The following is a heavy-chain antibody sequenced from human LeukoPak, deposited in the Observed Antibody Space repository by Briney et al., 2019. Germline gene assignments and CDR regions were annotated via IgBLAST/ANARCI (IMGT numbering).Heavy chain of an antibody. J-gene: IGHJ6*02. Sequence: GRSLRLSCAASGFTFSTSGMHWVRQAPGKGLVWVSRINSDGSSTSYADSVKGRFTISRDNSKNTLYLQMNSLRAEDTAVYYCARGGKLYYYYGMDVWGQGTTVTVSS. CDR1: GFTFSTSG. CDR2: INSDGSST. V-gene: IGHV3-74*01. CDR3: ARGGKLYYYYGMDV.